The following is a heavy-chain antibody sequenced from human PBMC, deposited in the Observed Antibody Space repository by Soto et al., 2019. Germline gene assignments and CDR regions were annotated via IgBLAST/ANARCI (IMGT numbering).Heavy chain of an antibody. CDR3: ARLGAYYQSLDP. CDR2: IYYAGTT. V-gene: IGHV4-59*08. D-gene: IGHD2-21*01. Sequence: PSETLSLTCTVSGGSFSPNYWAWIRQPPGRGLEWIGYIYYAGTTSYNPSIKSRLTISLKTSKSQISLRLSSVTAADTAVYYCARLGAYYQSLDPWGPGTLVTVSS. J-gene: IGHJ5*02. CDR1: GGSFSPNY.